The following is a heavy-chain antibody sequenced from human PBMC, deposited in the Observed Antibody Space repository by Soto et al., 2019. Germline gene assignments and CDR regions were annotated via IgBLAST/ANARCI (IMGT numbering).Heavy chain of an antibody. J-gene: IGHJ4*02. D-gene: IGHD3-3*01. CDR3: ASCSGRFFQWSPVPLFDD. CDR2: INHSGST. CDR1: GGSFSGYY. Sequence: PSETLSLTCAVYGGSFSGYYWSWIRQPPGKGLEWIGEINHSGSTNYNPSLKSRVTISLDTSKNQFSLKLSSVTAADTAVYYCASCSGRFFQWSPVPLFDDWSQGTLVTVSS. V-gene: IGHV4-34*01.